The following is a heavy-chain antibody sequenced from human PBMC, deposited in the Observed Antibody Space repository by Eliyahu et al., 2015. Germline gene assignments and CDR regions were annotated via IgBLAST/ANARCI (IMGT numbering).Heavy chain of an antibody. CDR2: ISNSGST. V-gene: IGHV4-30-4*01. J-gene: IGHJ4*02. CDR3: ARGRLDGDLGN. D-gene: IGHD4-17*01. Sequence: QVQLQESGPGLVKPSQTLSLTCTXSGXSISSGDYYWTWIRQPPGKGLEWIGYISNSGSTYHNASLKSSVSISIDTSKNQFSLQLSSVTAADTAVYFCARGRLDGDLGNWGQGTLVTVSS. CDR1: GXSISSGDYY.